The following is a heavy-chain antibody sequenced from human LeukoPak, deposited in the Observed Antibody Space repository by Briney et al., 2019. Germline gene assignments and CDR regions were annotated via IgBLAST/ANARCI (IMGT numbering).Heavy chain of an antibody. CDR2: IIPIFGTA. D-gene: IGHD3-10*01. V-gene: IGHV1-69*05. J-gene: IGHJ3*02. CDR3: ARVDRRYASGSDPFDI. CDR1: GGTFSSYA. Sequence: ASVKVSCKASGGTFSSYAISWVRQAPGQGLEWMGGIIPIFGTANYAQKFQGRVTITTNTSSNTACMELNSLTFEDTATYYCARVDRRYASGSDPFDIWGQGTMVAVSS.